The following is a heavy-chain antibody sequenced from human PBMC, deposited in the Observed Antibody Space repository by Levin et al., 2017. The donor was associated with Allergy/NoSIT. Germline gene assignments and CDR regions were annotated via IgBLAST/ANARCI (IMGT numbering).Heavy chain of an antibody. Sequence: GESLKISCAASGLSFSTFWMSWVRQAPGKGLEWVAVTNEDGSKKSYVDSVKGRFTISRDNGKNSLYLQMNSLKIEDTAVYYCTRASLGTPVDYWGQGTMVTVSS. CDR1: GLSFSTFW. V-gene: IGHV3-7*04. CDR2: TNEDGSKK. CDR3: TRASLGTPVDY. J-gene: IGHJ4*02. D-gene: IGHD2-15*01.